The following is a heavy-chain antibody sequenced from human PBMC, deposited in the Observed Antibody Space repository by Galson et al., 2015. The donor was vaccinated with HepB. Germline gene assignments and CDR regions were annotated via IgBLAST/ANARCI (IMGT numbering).Heavy chain of an antibody. CDR3: ARDEGSSWYYHFQH. Sequence: SVKVSCKVSGYTLTELSMHWVRQAPGKGLEWMGIINPSGGSTSYAQKLQGRVTMTRDTSTSTVYMELSSLRSEDTAVYYCARDEGSSWYYHFQHWGQGTLVTVSS. CDR1: GYTLTELS. CDR2: INPSGGST. D-gene: IGHD6-13*01. V-gene: IGHV1-46*04. J-gene: IGHJ1*01.